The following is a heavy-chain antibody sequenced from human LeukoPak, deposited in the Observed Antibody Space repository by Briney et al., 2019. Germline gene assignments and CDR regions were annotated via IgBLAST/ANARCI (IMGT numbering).Heavy chain of an antibody. Sequence: EASVKVSCKASGGTFSSYAISWVRQAPGQGLEWMGRIIPIFGTASYAQKFQGRVTITTDESTSTVYMELSSLRSEDTAVYYCARYRPGATGSNAFDIWGQGTMVTVSS. D-gene: IGHD1-26*01. J-gene: IGHJ3*02. CDR2: IIPIFGTA. CDR3: ARYRPGATGSNAFDI. V-gene: IGHV1-69*05. CDR1: GGTFSSYA.